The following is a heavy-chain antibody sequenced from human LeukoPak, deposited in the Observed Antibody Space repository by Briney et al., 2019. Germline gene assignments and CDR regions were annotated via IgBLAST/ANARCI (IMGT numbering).Heavy chain of an antibody. V-gene: IGHV3-15*01. J-gene: IGHJ4*02. CDR3: TTRYFDY. CDR2: IKSKTDGGTT. CDR1: GLSVTNNY. Sequence: PGGSLRLSCAASGLSVTNNYMNWLRRAPGKGLEWVGRIKSKTDGGTTDYAAPVKGRFTISRDDSKNTLYLQMNSLKTEDTAVYYCTTRYFDYWGQGTLVTVSS.